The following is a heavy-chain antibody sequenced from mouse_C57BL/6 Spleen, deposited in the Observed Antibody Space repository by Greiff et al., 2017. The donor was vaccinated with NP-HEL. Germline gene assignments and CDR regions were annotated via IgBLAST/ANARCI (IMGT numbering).Heavy chain of an antibody. CDR1: GYTFTDYN. Sequence: LKESGPELVKPGASVKMSCKASGYTFTDYNMHWVKQSHGKSLEWIGYINPNNGGTSYNQKFKGKATLTVNKSSSTAYMELRSLTSEDSAVYYCAREGTSPDYWGQGTTLTVSS. CDR2: INPNNGGT. V-gene: IGHV1-22*01. CDR3: AREGTSPDY. D-gene: IGHD3-3*01. J-gene: IGHJ2*01.